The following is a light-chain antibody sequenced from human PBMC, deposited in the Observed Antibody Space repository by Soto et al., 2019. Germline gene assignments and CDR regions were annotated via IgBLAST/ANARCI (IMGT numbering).Light chain of an antibody. CDR1: RSDVVAYDY. Sequence: QSLLTQPPSASGSPGQSVTISCTGTRSDVVAYDYVSWYQQHPGKAPTLMIYEINKRPSGVPDRFSGSKSGNTVSLTVSGLQAEDEADYYCSSFAGSNNFPYVFGTGTKVTVL. J-gene: IGLJ1*01. V-gene: IGLV2-8*01. CDR3: SSFAGSNNFPYV. CDR2: EIN.